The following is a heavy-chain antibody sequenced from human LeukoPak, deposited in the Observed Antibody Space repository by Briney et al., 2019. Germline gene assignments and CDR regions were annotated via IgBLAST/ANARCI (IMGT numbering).Heavy chain of an antibody. CDR2: ISYDGSNK. CDR1: GFTFSSYA. Sequence: PGRSLRLSCAASGFTFSSYAMHWVRQAPGKGLEWVAVISYDGSNKYYADSVKGRFTISRDNSKNTLYLQMNSLRAEDTAVYSCARGEGGITMIVVVIALDYWGQGTLVTVSS. J-gene: IGHJ4*02. D-gene: IGHD3-22*01. V-gene: IGHV3-30-3*01. CDR3: ARGEGGITMIVVVIALDY.